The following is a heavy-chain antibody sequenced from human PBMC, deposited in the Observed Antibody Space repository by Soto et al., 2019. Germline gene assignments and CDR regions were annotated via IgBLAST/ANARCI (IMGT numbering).Heavy chain of an antibody. V-gene: IGHV3-21*01. J-gene: IGHJ5*01. CDR2: ISSRSSYK. CDR1: GFTLSGHT. D-gene: IGHD2-2*01. Sequence: GGTLRRSCAASGFTLSGHTMNWGRLAPGKGLECVSSISSRSSYKYYADSVKGRFPISRDNAKNSQYLQMNTLRAADTAASDSAREGPLGYCGSTSCHPGWLESWDQGTRVTV. CDR3: AREGPLGYCGSTSCHPGWLES.